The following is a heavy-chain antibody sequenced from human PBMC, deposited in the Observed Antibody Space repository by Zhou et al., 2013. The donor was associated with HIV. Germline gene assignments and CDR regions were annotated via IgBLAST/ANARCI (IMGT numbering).Heavy chain of an antibody. CDR3: GRRGSWGDRTTIIRGGVDV. J-gene: IGHJ6*02. V-gene: IGHV1-18*01. Sequence: QVQLVQSGAEVKKPGASVKVSCKASGYTFTSYGISWVRQAPGQGLEWMGWISTYNGNTNYAQKFQGRVTMTTDTSTSTAYMDLRSLRSDDTAVYYCGRRGSWGDRTTIIRGGVDVWGQGTTVSVSS. CDR2: ISTYNGNT. CDR1: GYTFTSYG. D-gene: IGHD3-10*01.